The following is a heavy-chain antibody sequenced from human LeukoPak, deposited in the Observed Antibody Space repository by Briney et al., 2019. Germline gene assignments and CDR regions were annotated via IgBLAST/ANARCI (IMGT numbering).Heavy chain of an antibody. Sequence: PSQTLCLTCTVSCRSLSIYYRSWIRQPPAKGLECTGYIYYSGSTKYHPSVKSRGTISIATSKNQCSLKRSTWTASDTAVYYYARDAGGYNYGYYFYYWGQGTLVTVSS. D-gene: IGHD5-18*01. V-gene: IGHV4-59*13. CDR1: CRSLSIYY. CDR2: IYYSGST. J-gene: IGHJ4*02. CDR3: ARDAGGYNYGYYFYY.